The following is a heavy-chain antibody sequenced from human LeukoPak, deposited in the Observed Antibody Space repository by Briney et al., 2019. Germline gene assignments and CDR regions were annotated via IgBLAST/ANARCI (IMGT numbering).Heavy chain of an antibody. V-gene: IGHV3-13*04. D-gene: IGHD2-15*01. Sequence: GGSLILSCICAGFRFTSYDMHWIRQATGKGLEWVSGIGIVADTFYPGSVKGRFTISRENAKNSLYLQMNSLRAGDTAVYYCARGTHCSGSSCDPRGLDTWDQGTLVTVSS. J-gene: IGHJ4*02. CDR2: IGIVADT. CDR3: ARGTHCSGSSCDPRGLDT. CDR1: GFRFTSYD.